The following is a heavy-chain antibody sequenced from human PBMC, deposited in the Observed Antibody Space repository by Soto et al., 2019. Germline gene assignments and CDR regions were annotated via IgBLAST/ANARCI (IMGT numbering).Heavy chain of an antibody. D-gene: IGHD2-15*01. Sequence: ASVKVSCKASGYTFTSYYMHWVRQAPGQGLEWMGIINPSGGSTSYAQKFQGRVTMTRDTSTSTVYMELSSLRSEDTAVYYCARGCSGGSCYYFYYYGMDVWGQGTTVTVSS. CDR2: INPSGGST. CDR3: ARGCSGGSCYYFYYYGMDV. CDR1: GYTFTSYY. J-gene: IGHJ6*02. V-gene: IGHV1-46*01.